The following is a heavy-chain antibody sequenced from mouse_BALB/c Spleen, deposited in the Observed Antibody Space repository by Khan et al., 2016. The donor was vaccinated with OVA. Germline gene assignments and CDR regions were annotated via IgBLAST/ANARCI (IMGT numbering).Heavy chain of an antibody. CDR3: ARSHLLWLYAMDY. V-gene: IGHV1S34*01. CDR1: GYSFTGYY. D-gene: IGHD2-2*01. CDR2: ISCYNGDT. Sequence: LVKTGATGKISCKTSGYSFTGYYMHWVKPSHGKSLEWFGYISCYNGDTTLNQKIKGKATFTVHTSSRTAYMQFNRLTSEDSAVYYCARSHLLWLYAMDYWGQGTSVTDSS. J-gene: IGHJ4*01.